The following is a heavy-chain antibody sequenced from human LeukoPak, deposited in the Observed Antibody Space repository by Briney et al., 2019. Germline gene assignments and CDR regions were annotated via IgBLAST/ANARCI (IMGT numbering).Heavy chain of an antibody. D-gene: IGHD1-26*01. Sequence: SETLSLTCDVSGGSVRSYWWGWVRQPAGKGLELLGRIYSTGSTRFNPSLKSRLTLSIDTSTNQFSLKLTSVTAADTALYFCARQGYTVSYYFLDYWSQGTLVTVSS. J-gene: IGHJ4*02. V-gene: IGHV4-4*07. CDR1: GGSVRSYW. CDR3: ARQGYTVSYYFLDY. CDR2: IYSTGST.